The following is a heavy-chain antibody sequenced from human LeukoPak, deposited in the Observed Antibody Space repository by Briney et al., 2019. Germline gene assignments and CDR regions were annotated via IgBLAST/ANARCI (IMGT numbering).Heavy chain of an antibody. CDR3: ARGRPRRGYYYTPEYFQH. CDR1: GGSISSSNYY. V-gene: IGHV4-39*07. D-gene: IGHD3-22*01. Sequence: PSETLSLTCTVSGGSISSSNYYWGWIRQPPGKGLEWIGSMYYSGSTYYNPSLKSRVTISVDTSKNQFSLKLSSVTAADTAVYYCARGRPRRGYYYTPEYFQHWGQGTLVTVSS. CDR2: MYYSGST. J-gene: IGHJ1*01.